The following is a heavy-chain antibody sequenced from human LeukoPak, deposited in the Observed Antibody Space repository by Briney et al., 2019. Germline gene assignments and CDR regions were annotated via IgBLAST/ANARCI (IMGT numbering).Heavy chain of an antibody. Sequence: SETLSLTCTVSGGSISSYYWSWIRQPPGKGLEWIGYIYYSGSTNYNPSLKSRVTISVDTSKNQFSLELSSVTAADTAVYYCARSYYYDSSGYYQIDYWGQGTLVTVSS. CDR3: ARSYYYDSSGYYQIDY. J-gene: IGHJ4*02. CDR1: GGSISSYY. D-gene: IGHD3-22*01. V-gene: IGHV4-59*01. CDR2: IYYSGST.